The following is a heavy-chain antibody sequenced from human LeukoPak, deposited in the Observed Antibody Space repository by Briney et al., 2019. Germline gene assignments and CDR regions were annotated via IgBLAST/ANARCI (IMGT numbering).Heavy chain of an antibody. V-gene: IGHV4-30-4*01. J-gene: IGHJ4*02. Sequence: PSQTLSLICTVSGGSISSGDYYWRWIRQPPGKGLEWIGYIYYSGSTYYNPSLKSRVTISVDTSKNQFSLKLSSVTAAYTAVYYCARVPIEGVNYFDYWGQGTLVTVSS. CDR3: ARVPIEGVNYFDY. CDR1: GGSISSGDYY. D-gene: IGHD5-24*01. CDR2: IYYSGST.